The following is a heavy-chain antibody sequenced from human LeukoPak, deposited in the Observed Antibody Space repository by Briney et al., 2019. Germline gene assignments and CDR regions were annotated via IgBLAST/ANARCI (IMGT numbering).Heavy chain of an antibody. Sequence: AGGSLRLSCAASGFTVSSNYMSWVRRAPGKGLEWVSVIYSGGSTYYADSVKGRFTISRDNSKNTLYLQMNSLRAEDTAVYYCARDQGYSYGFDYWGQGTLVTVSS. V-gene: IGHV3-53*01. CDR3: ARDQGYSYGFDY. D-gene: IGHD5-18*01. CDR1: GFTVSSNY. J-gene: IGHJ4*02. CDR2: IYSGGST.